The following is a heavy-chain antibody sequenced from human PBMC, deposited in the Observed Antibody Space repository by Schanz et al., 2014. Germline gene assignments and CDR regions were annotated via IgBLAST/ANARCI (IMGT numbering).Heavy chain of an antibody. D-gene: IGHD3-10*01. CDR3: ARTLVNGSRKWFVP. CDR1: GASVSSFY. CDR2: VYATGRT. Sequence: QVQLQESGPGLVKPSETLSLTCAVSGASVSSFYWSWIRQPAGKGLEWIGHVYATGRTKYNPSLKSRVTMSGETSQKQISLKLTPVTAADTAVYYCARTLVNGSRKWFVPWGPGTQVTVSS. V-gene: IGHV4-4*07. J-gene: IGHJ5*02.